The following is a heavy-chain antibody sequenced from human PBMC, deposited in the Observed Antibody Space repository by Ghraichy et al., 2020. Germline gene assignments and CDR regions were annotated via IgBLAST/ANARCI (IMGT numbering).Heavy chain of an antibody. D-gene: IGHD2-2*01. J-gene: IGHJ4*02. V-gene: IGHV3-33*01. Sequence: GGSLRLSYAASGFIFSSYGMHWVRQAPGKGLEWVAVIYHDGSNKYFADSVKGRFTISRDNSKNTLYLQMNSLSAEDTAVYYCARDPYGVVVPAAISSGDYWGQGTLVTVSS. CDR1: GFIFSSYG. CDR2: IYHDGSNK. CDR3: ARDPYGVVVPAAISSGDY.